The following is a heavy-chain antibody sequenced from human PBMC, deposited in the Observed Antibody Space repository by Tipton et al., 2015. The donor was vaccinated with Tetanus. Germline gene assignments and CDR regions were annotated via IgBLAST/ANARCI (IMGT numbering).Heavy chain of an antibody. CDR3: AKGAARYFYDLSLPT. D-gene: IGHD2/OR15-2a*01. CDR2: IYYSGSI. V-gene: IGHV4-59*01. Sequence: TLSLTCSVSDDSMDNFYWGWIRQPPGKGLEWIGYIYYSGSINSNPSLRSRLTISADRSKKQFSLKLRSVTAADTAVYYCAKGAARYFYDLSLPTWRQGTLVTVSS. J-gene: IGHJ5*02. CDR1: DDSMDNFY.